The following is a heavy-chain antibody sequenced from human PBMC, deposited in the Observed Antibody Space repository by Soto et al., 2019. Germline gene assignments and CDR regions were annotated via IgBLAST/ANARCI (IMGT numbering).Heavy chain of an antibody. V-gene: IGHV1-18*04. D-gene: IGHD6-13*01. CDR3: ARIKAAAGSCWFDL. CDR2: ISAYNGNT. J-gene: IGHJ5*02. Sequence: GASVKVSCKASGYTFTSYGISWVRQAPGQGLEWMGWISAYNGNTNYAQKLQGRVTMTTDTSTSTAHMELRSLRSDDTAVYYCARIKAAAGSCWFDLWGQRTLVSVCS. CDR1: GYTFTSYG.